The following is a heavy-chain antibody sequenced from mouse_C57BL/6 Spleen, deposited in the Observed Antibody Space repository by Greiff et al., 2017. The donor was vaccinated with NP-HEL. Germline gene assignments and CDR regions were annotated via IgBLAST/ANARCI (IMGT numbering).Heavy chain of an antibody. J-gene: IGHJ4*01. D-gene: IGHD2-3*01. V-gene: IGHV1-85*01. CDR1: GYTFTSYD. CDR2: IYPRDGST. Sequence: VQGVESGPELVKPGASVKLSCKASGYTFTSYDINWVKQRPGQGLEWIGWIYPRDGSTKYNEKFKGKATLTVDTSSSTAYMELHSLTSEDSAVYFCARYDGYYVYAMDYWGQGTSVTVSS. CDR3: ARYDGYYVYAMDY.